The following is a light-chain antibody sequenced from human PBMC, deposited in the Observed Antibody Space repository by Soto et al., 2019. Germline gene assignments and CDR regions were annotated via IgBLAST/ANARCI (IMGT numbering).Light chain of an antibody. V-gene: IGLV2-14*01. CDR3: SSYTSSSTLV. Sequence: QSALTQPASVSGSPGQSITISCSGNSSDIGNYNYVSWYQQHPGKAPKLMIYEVSNRPSGISNRFSGSKSGNTASLTLSGLQAEDEADYYCSSYTSSSTLVFGGGTKVTVL. J-gene: IGLJ2*01. CDR2: EVS. CDR1: SSDIGNYNY.